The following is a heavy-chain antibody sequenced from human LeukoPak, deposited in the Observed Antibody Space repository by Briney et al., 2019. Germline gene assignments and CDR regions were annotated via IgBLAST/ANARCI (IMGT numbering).Heavy chain of an antibody. Sequence: SETLSLTCTVSGASISSYYWSWIRQPAGKGLEWIGRIYTSGSTNYNPSLKSRVTMSVDTSKNQFSLKLSSVSAADTAVYYCARIPLGYSGAYYFDYWGQGTLVTVSP. CDR1: GASISSYY. CDR3: ARIPLGYSGAYYFDY. J-gene: IGHJ4*02. V-gene: IGHV4-4*07. D-gene: IGHD5-12*01. CDR2: IYTSGST.